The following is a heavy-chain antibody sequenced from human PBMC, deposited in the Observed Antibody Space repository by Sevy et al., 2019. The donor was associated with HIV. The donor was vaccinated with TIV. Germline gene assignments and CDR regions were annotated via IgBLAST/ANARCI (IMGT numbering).Heavy chain of an antibody. D-gene: IGHD2-8*01. V-gene: IGHV3-23*01. CDR2: LSFGCGEI. CDR1: GFTFSKYS. Sequence: GTLRLSCAASGFTFSKYSMSWVRQPPGKGLEWVSTLSFGCGEINYADSVKGRFTISRDNSKSSVYLQMNNLRPEDTAVYYCAREGCTKPHDYWGQGTLVTVSS. J-gene: IGHJ4*02. CDR3: AREGCTKPHDY.